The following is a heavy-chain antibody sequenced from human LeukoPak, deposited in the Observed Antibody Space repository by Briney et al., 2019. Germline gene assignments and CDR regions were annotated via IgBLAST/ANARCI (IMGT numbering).Heavy chain of an antibody. CDR3: ASGPTAYDSSGGWWFDP. Sequence: ASVKVSCKASGYTFTSYGISWVRQAPGQGLEWMGWISAYNGNTNYAQKLQGRVTMTTDTSTSTAYMELRSLRSDDTAVYYCASGPTAYDSSGGWWFDPWGQGTLVTVSS. CDR1: GYTFTSYG. D-gene: IGHD3-22*01. CDR2: ISAYNGNT. J-gene: IGHJ5*02. V-gene: IGHV1-18*01.